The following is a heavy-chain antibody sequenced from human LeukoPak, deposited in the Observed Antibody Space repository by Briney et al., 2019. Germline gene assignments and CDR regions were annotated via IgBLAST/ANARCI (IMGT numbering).Heavy chain of an antibody. Sequence: EASVKVSCRASGFIFTGYDINWVRQGTGQGLEWMGWMNPITGSVGYARQFQGRITMTRDTSTSTAYMELTSLRSEDTAVYYCVRDGEGVAISVNYWFDPWGQGTLVTVSS. V-gene: IGHV1-8*01. CDR3: VRDGEGVAISVNYWFDP. J-gene: IGHJ5*02. D-gene: IGHD3-10*01. CDR2: MNPITGSV. CDR1: GFIFTGYD.